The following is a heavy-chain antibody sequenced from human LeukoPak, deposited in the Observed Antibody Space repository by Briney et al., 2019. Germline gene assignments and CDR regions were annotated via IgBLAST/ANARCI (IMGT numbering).Heavy chain of an antibody. CDR1: GFTFDDYA. J-gene: IGHJ4*02. Sequence: GGSLRLSCAASGFTFDDYAMHWVRQVPGKGLEWVSGISWNSGSIGYADSVKGRFTISRDNAKNSLYLQMNSLRAEDTALYYCAKDVEGIAAAGLDYWGQGTLVTVSS. V-gene: IGHV3-9*01. D-gene: IGHD6-13*01. CDR2: ISWNSGSI. CDR3: AKDVEGIAAAGLDY.